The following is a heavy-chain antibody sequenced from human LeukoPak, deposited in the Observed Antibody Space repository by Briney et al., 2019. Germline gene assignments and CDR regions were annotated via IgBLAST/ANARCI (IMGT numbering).Heavy chain of an antibody. D-gene: IGHD3-22*01. V-gene: IGHV1-2*02. CDR3: ARVGSSGILGFDY. J-gene: IGHJ4*02. CDR1: GYTFTGYY. CDR2: INPNSGGT. Sequence: ASVKVSCKASGYTFTGYYMHWVRQAPGQGLEWMGWINPNSGGTNYAQKFQGRVTMTRDTSISTAYMELSRLRSDDTAVYYCARVGSSGILGFDYWGQGTLVTVSS.